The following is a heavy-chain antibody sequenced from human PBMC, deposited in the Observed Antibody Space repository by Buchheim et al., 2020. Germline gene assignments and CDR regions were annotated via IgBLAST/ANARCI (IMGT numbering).Heavy chain of an antibody. CDR3: ARKEIVGFDS. CDR1: GYTFISHG. CDR2: ISPYNGNT. D-gene: IGHD2/OR15-2a*01. V-gene: IGHV1-18*01. J-gene: IGHJ4*02. Sequence: QVQLVQSGAEVKKPGASVKVSCKASGYTFISHGISWVRQAPGQGLEWMGWISPYNGNTNYAQKFQARVTITTDISTTTAYLERRSLRSDDTAMYYCARKEIVGFDSWGLGNL.